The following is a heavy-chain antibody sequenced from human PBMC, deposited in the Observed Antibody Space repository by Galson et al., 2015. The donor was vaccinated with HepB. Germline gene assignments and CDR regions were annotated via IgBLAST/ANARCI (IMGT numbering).Heavy chain of an antibody. CDR1: GFTFSSYW. CDR3: ARDSMTFGSSGWYGE. Sequence: SLRLSCAASGFTFSSYWMHWVRQAPGKGLVWVSRINSDGSSTSYADSVKGRFTISRDNAKNTLYLQMNSLRAEDTAVYYCARDSMTFGSSGWYGEWGQGTLVTVSS. V-gene: IGHV3-74*01. D-gene: IGHD6-19*01. CDR2: INSDGSST. J-gene: IGHJ4*02.